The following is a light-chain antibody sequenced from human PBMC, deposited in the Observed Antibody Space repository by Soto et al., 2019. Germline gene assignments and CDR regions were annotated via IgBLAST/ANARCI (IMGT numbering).Light chain of an antibody. J-gene: IGKJ5*01. CDR2: DAS. V-gene: IGKV3-20*01. CDR1: QSLSSNY. Sequence: EIVLTQSPGTLSLSPGERATLSCRASQSLSSNYLAWYQQKPGQAPRLLIYDASSRATGIPDRFSGGGSGTDFTLTISRLEPEDFAVYYCQQYGTSSITFGQGTRLEIK. CDR3: QQYGTSSIT.